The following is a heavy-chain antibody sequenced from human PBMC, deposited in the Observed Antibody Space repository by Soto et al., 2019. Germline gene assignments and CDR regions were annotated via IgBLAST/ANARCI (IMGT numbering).Heavy chain of an antibody. J-gene: IGHJ4*02. CDR2: IYYSGNT. CDR1: GGSISSYS. Sequence: SETLSLTCTVSGGSISSYSWNWIRQPPGKGLEWIGYIYYSGNTNYNPSLKSRITISVDTSKNQFSLKLSSVTAADTAVYYCARLGPGAFDYWGQGTLVTVSS. D-gene: IGHD3-10*01. V-gene: IGHV4-59*01. CDR3: ARLGPGAFDY.